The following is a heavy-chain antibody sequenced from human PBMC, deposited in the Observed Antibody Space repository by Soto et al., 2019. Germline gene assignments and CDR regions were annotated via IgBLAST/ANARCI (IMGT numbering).Heavy chain of an antibody. CDR1: GASISSHY. Sequence: SETLSLPCTVSGASISSHYWSWIRQPPGRGLEWIGYIYSSGSSSYNPSLKSRVTMSVDRSKNQFSLNLRSVTAADTAVYHCGSYRDGRGHFWGQGPLVTVS. J-gene: IGHJ4*02. D-gene: IGHD1-26*01. V-gene: IGHV4-59*11. CDR3: GSYRDGRGHF. CDR2: IYSSGSS.